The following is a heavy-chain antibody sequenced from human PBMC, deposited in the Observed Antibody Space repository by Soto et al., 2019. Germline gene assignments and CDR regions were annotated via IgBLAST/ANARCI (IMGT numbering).Heavy chain of an antibody. CDR2: IKQDGSEK. CDR1: GFTLSNFW. J-gene: IGHJ5*02. Sequence: PGGSLRLSCAASGFTLSNFWMSWVRQAPGKGLEWVASIKQDGSEKYYVDSVKGRFTISRDNAENSLYLQMNSLRVEDTAVYFCARVSGFFALGSWGQGTLVTVSS. D-gene: IGHD3-22*01. CDR3: ARVSGFFALGS. V-gene: IGHV3-7*01.